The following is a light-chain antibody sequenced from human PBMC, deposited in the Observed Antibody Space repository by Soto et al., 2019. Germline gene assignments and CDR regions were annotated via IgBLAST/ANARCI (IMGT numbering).Light chain of an antibody. Sequence: EIVMTQSPATLSVSPGERATLSCRASQSVSSRYVAWYQQKRGQAPRLLIYGASIRATGIPDRFSGSGSGTDFTLTISRLEPEDFAVYYCQQYGSSPLTFGGGTKVDIK. V-gene: IGKV3-20*01. J-gene: IGKJ4*01. CDR2: GAS. CDR1: QSVSSRY. CDR3: QQYGSSPLT.